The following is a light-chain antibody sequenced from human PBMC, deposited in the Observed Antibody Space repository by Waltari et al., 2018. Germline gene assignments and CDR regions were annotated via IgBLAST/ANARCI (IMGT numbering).Light chain of an antibody. J-gene: IGKJ1*01. CDR3: QQYNRFSP. Sequence: DIQMTQSPSSLSASVGDRVTITCRASQSISSYLNWYQQKPGKAPNLLIYGASSLQSGLPSRFSGSGSGTDFTLTISSLQPEDFATYYCQQYNRFSPFGQGTNVEVK. CDR1: QSISSY. V-gene: IGKV1-39*01. CDR2: GAS.